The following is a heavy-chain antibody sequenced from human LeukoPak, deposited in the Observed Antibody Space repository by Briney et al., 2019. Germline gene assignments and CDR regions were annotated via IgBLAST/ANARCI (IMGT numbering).Heavy chain of an antibody. D-gene: IGHD3-10*01. Sequence: GGSLRLSCAASGFAFSSYAMNWVRQAPGKGLEWVSAINGNGGSTYYADSVKGRFTISRDNSKNTLYLQMNSLRAEDTAMYYCTKAPPGKFDPWGQGTLVTVSS. CDR2: INGNGGST. CDR3: TKAPPGKFDP. J-gene: IGHJ5*02. V-gene: IGHV3-23*01. CDR1: GFAFSSYA.